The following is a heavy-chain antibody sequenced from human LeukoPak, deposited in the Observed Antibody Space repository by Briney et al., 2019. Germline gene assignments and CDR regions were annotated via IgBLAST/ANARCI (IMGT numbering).Heavy chain of an antibody. CDR3: ARTDSSGRYVFDY. Sequence: SETLSLTCTVSGGSINSYYWSWIRQPPGKGLEWIGYISYSGSTNYNPSLKSRVTISVDTSKNQFPLKLSSVTAADTVVYYCARTDSSGRYVFDYWGQGTLVTVSS. V-gene: IGHV4-59*01. CDR2: ISYSGST. J-gene: IGHJ4*02. CDR1: GGSINSYY. D-gene: IGHD6-19*01.